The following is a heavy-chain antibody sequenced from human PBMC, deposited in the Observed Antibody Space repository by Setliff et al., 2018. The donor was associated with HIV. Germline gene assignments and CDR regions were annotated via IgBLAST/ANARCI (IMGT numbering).Heavy chain of an antibody. CDR3: AREGYASGGIGDFDY. CDR2: ISYDERQK. D-gene: IGHD3-10*01. V-gene: IGHV3-30*04. CDR1: GFTFSGYA. Sequence: HPGGSLRLSCAASGFTFSGYAMNWVRQAPGKGLEWVAVISYDERQKYYGDSVRGRFTISRDNSKNTLYLQMNTLRVEDTAVYFCAREGYASGGIGDFDYWGQGALVTVSS. J-gene: IGHJ4*02.